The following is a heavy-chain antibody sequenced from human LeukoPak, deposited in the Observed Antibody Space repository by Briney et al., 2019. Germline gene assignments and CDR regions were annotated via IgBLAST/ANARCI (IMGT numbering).Heavy chain of an antibody. D-gene: IGHD5-12*01. CDR1: GYSFTSYW. V-gene: IGHV5-51*01. CDR3: ARQREYSAYDYE. CDR2: IYPGDSDT. Sequence: GEPLKISCKGSGYSFTSYWIGWVRQMPGKGLEWMGIIYPGDSDTRYSPSFQGQVTISADKSISTTYLQWSSLKASDTAMYHCARQREYSAYDYEWGQGTLVTVSS. J-gene: IGHJ4*02.